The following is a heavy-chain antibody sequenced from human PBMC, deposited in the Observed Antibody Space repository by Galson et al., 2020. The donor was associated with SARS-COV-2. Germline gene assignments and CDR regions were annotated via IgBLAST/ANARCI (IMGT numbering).Heavy chain of an antibody. CDR3: ARDRGYCSGGSCYTTPVQVLDY. CDR2: IWYDGSNK. D-gene: IGHD2-15*01. CDR1: GFTFSSYD. J-gene: IGHJ4*02. V-gene: IGHV3-33*01. Sequence: GGSLRLSCAASGFTFSSYDMHWVRQAPGKGLEWVAVIWYDGSNKYYADSVKGRFTISRDNSKNTLYLQMNSLRAEDTAVYYCARDRGYCSGGSCYTTPVQVLDYWGQGTLVTVSS.